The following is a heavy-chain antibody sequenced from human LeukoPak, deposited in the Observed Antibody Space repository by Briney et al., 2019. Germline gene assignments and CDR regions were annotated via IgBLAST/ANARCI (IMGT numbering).Heavy chain of an antibody. CDR2: IYYSGST. D-gene: IGHD1-26*01. V-gene: IGHV4-59*01. CDR3: ARGLYSGSYYAY. CDR1: GGSISSYY. Sequence: PSETLSLTCTVSGGSISSYYWSWLRQPPGKGLEWIGYIYYSGSTNYNPSLKSRVTISVDTSKNQFSLKLSSVTAADTAVYYCARGLYSGSYYAYWGQGTLVTVSS. J-gene: IGHJ4*02.